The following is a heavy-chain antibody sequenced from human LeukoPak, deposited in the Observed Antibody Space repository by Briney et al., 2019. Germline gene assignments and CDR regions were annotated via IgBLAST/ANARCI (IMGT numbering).Heavy chain of an antibody. CDR1: GGSISSYY. V-gene: IGHV4-59*01. CDR2: IYYSGST. J-gene: IGHJ6*03. D-gene: IGHD3-10*01. CDR3: ARVEEGYGSGRRENYYYYYMDV. Sequence: PSETLSLTCTVSGGSISSYYWSWIRQPPGKGLEWIGYIYYSGSTNYNPSLKSRVTISVDTSENQFSLKLSSVTAADTAVYYCARVEEGYGSGRRENYYYYYMDVWGKGTTVTISS.